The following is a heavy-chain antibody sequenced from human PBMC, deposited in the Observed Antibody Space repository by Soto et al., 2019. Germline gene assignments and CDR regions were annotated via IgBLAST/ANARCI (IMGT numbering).Heavy chain of an antibody. V-gene: IGHV4-34*01. Sequence: PSETLSLTCAVYGESFSGYNWSWIRQPPGKGLEWIGEINDSGSTNYNPSLKSRVTISVDRSKNQFSLKLSSVTAADTAMYYCARRFRDMVRGVIYNWFDPWGQGTLVTVSS. D-gene: IGHD3-10*01. J-gene: IGHJ5*02. CDR2: INDSGST. CDR1: GESFSGYN. CDR3: ARRFRDMVRGVIYNWFDP.